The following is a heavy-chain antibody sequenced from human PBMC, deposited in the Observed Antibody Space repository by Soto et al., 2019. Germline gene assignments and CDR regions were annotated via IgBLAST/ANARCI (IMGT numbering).Heavy chain of an antibody. CDR3: ARVPWNDLYYYYGMDV. D-gene: IGHD1-1*01. CDR1: GGSISRWGYY. J-gene: IGHJ6*02. Sequence: KPSETMSLTCTFCGGSISRWGYYWSWIRQHPGKGLEWIGYIYYSGSTYYNPSLKGRVTISVDTSKNQFSLKLSSVTAADTAVYYCARVPWNDLYYYYGMDVWGQGTTVTVSS. CDR2: IYYSGST. V-gene: IGHV4-31*03.